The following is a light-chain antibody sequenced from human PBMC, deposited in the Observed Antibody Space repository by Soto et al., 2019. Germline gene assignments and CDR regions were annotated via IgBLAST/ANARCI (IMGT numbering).Light chain of an antibody. Sequence: QPVLTQSPSASASLGASVKLTCTLSSGHDNYAIAWHQQQPGKGPRYLMNLNSDGSHTKGDGIPDRFSGSSSGVERYLAISSLQSEDEADYYCQTWGTGFQVFGGGTKLTVL. CDR2: LNSDGSH. V-gene: IGLV4-69*01. CDR1: SGHDNYA. J-gene: IGLJ3*02. CDR3: QTWGTGFQV.